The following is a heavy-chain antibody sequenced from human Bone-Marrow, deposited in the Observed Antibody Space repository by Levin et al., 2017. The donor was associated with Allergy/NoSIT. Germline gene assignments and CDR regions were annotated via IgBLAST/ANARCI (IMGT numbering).Heavy chain of an antibody. V-gene: IGHV3-23*01. CDR2: IGARGSNI. CDR3: AKVQSGYDVNDWRNWFDP. D-gene: IGHD3-22*01. Sequence: PAGGSLRLSCAASGFTFSSYAMTWVRQAPGKGLEWVSAIGARGSNIYYADSVKGRFTISRDDSKNTLYLQMNGLRAEDTAVYYCAKVQSGYDVNDWRNWFDPWGQGTLVTVSS. J-gene: IGHJ5*02. CDR1: GFTFSSYA.